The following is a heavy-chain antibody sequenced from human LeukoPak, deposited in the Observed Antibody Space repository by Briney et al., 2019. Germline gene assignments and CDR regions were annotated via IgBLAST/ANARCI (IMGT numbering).Heavy chain of an antibody. D-gene: IGHD2-2*01. CDR1: GFTFSSYG. CDR3: AREEGVVALYYYYGMDV. Sequence: GRSLRLSCAASGFTFSSYGMHWVRQAPGKGLEWVAVIWYDGSNKYYADSVKGRFTISRDNSKNTLYLQMNSLSAEDTAVYYCAREEGVVALYYYYGMDVWGQGTTVTVSS. V-gene: IGHV3-33*01. J-gene: IGHJ6*02. CDR2: IWYDGSNK.